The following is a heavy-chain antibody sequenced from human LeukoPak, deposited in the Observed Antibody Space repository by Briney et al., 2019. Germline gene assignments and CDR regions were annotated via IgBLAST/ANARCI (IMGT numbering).Heavy chain of an antibody. Sequence: GGSLRLSCAASGFTFSSYWMHWVRQAPGKGLEWVSSISSSSTYIYYADSVKGRFTISRDNAKNSLYLQMNSLRAEDTAVYYCAREGHCSSTSCYFFDYWGQGTLVTVSS. V-gene: IGHV3-21*01. CDR2: ISSSSTYI. D-gene: IGHD2-2*01. CDR1: GFTFSSYW. CDR3: AREGHCSSTSCYFFDY. J-gene: IGHJ4*02.